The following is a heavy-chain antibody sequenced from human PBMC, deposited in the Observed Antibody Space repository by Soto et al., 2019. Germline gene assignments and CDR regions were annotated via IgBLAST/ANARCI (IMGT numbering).Heavy chain of an antibody. Sequence: EASVKVSCKASGYTFTSYDINWVRQATGQGLEWMGWMNPNSGNTGYAQKFQGRVTITADESTSTAYMELSSLRSEDTAVYYCARDQSDSGWYATFDYWGQGTLVTVSS. J-gene: IGHJ4*02. D-gene: IGHD6-19*01. CDR2: MNPNSGNT. CDR1: GYTFTSYD. CDR3: ARDQSDSGWYATFDY. V-gene: IGHV1-8*01.